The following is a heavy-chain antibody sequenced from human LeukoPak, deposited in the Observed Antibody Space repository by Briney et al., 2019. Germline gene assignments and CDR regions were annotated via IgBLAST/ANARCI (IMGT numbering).Heavy chain of an antibody. CDR1: GFTFSSYS. V-gene: IGHV3-21*04. CDR3: AKSPYALGSYGIAGDY. Sequence: PGGSLRLSCAASGFTFSSYSMNWVRQAPGKGLEWVSSISSSSSYIYYADSVKGRFTIPRDNAKNSLYLQMTSLRAEDTAVFYCAKSPYALGSYGIAGDYWGQGTLVTVSS. J-gene: IGHJ4*02. D-gene: IGHD3-10*01. CDR2: ISSSSSYI.